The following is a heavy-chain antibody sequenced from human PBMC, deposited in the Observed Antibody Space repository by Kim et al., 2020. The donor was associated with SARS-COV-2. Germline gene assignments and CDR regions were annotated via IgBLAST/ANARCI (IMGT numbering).Heavy chain of an antibody. D-gene: IGHD3-10*01. V-gene: IGHV4-31*03. J-gene: IGHJ4*02. CDR2: IYYSGST. CDR1: GGSISSGGYY. Sequence: SETLSLTCTVSGGSISSGGYYWSWIRQHPGKGLEWIGYIYYSGSTYYNPSLKSRVTISVDTSKNQFSLKLSSVTAADTAVYYCARGLWFGELPVDYWGQGTLVTVSS. CDR3: ARGLWFGELPVDY.